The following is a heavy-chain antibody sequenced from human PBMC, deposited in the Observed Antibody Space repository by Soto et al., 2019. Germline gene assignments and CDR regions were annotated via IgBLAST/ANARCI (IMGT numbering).Heavy chain of an antibody. CDR2: IYYSGST. J-gene: IGHJ6*02. D-gene: IGHD3-3*01. CDR3: ARGVGVVNYYYYGMDV. CDR1: GGSISSYY. Sequence: QVQLQESGPGLVKPSETLSLTCTVSGGSISSYYWSWIRQPPGKGLEWIGYIYYSGSTNYNPSLNGRGTISVDTSKNQLSLKLSSVTAADTAVYYCARGVGVVNYYYYGMDVWGQGTTVTVSS. V-gene: IGHV4-59*01.